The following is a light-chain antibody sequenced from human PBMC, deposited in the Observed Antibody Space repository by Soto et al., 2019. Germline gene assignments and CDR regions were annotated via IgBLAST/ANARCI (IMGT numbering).Light chain of an antibody. CDR2: ANI. V-gene: IGLV1-40*01. Sequence: QPVLTQPPSVSGAPGQRVTISCTGSSSNIGAGYDVHWYQQRPGAAPKLLISANINRPSGVPDRFSGSKSGTSASLAITGLQADDEGDYYCQSYDSTLSARYVFGTGPSSPS. J-gene: IGLJ1*01. CDR3: QSYDSTLSARYV. CDR1: SSNIGAGYD.